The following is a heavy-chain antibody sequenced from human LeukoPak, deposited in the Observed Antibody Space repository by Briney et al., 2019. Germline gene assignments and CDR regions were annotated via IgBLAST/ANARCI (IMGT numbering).Heavy chain of an antibody. J-gene: IGHJ4*02. CDR2: MNPGNGDT. V-gene: IGHV1-8*01. CDR1: GYTFTTND. Sequence: RASVKVSCKASGYTFTTNDMSWVRQAIGQGLEWMGWMNPGNGDTAYAQQFQGRVTMTRNTSISTAYMELSSLTSEDTAIYYCARGLGDYNTNWFPVSGYWGQGTLVTVSS. CDR3: ARGLGDYNTNWFPVSGY. D-gene: IGHD2-8*01.